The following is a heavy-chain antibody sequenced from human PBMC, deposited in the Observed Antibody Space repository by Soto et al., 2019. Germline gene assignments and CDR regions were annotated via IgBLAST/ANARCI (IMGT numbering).Heavy chain of an antibody. D-gene: IGHD5-12*01. V-gene: IGHV3-33*08. CDR2: IWNDGSDK. Sequence: AQLVESGGGVVQPGRSLRLSCAASGFTFSRYAMHWVRQAPGKGLEWVAVIWNDGSDKYYADSVKGRFTISRDNSENTLYLQMNSLRSEDTAVYYCASKVAEGYWGQGTLVTVSS. CDR3: ASKVAEGY. J-gene: IGHJ4*02. CDR1: GFTFSRYA.